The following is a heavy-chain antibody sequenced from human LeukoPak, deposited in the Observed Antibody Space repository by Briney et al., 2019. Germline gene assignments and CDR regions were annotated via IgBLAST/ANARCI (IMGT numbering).Heavy chain of an antibody. V-gene: IGHV1-69*06. CDR2: IIPIFGTA. D-gene: IGHD6-19*01. CDR3: ARAMAVAGPFYYYYYMDV. CDR1: GGTFISYA. Sequence: SVKVSCKASGGTFISYAISWVRQAPGQGLEWMGGIIPIFGTANYAQKFQGRVTITADKSTSTAYMELSSLRSEDTAVYYCARAMAVAGPFYYYYYMDVWGKGTTVTVSS. J-gene: IGHJ6*03.